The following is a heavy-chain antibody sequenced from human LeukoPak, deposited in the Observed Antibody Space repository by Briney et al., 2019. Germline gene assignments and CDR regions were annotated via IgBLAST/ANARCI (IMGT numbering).Heavy chain of an antibody. CDR2: IYSGGST. CDR3: ARDRMISEGE. Sequence: GGSLKLSCAASGFTVSSNYMSWVSQAPGKGLEWVSVIYSGGSTYYADSVKGRFTISRDNSKNTLYPQMNSLRAEDTAVYYCARDRMISEGEWGQGTLVTVSS. CDR1: GFTVSSNY. V-gene: IGHV3-66*01. J-gene: IGHJ4*02. D-gene: IGHD2-21*01.